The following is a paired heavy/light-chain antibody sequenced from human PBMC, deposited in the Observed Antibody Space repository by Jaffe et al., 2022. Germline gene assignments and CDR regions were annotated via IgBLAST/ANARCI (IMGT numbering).Light chain of an antibody. V-gene: IGLV3-10*01. CDR3: YSTAGDSNYKA. J-gene: IGLJ3*02. CDR1: ALPKKY. CDR2: EDR. Sequence: SYELTQPPSVSVSPGQTAKITCSGDALPKKYAYWYQQKSGQAPVLLIFEDRRRPSGIPERFSASSSGTVATLTISEAQLDDEADYYCYSTAGDSNYKAFGGGTKLTVL.
Heavy chain of an antibody. CDR1: GFVFANYW. D-gene: IGHD1-7*01. Sequence: DGQLVESGGGLVQPGESLRLSCTGSGFVFANYWMNWVRQAPGKGLEWVANINQYGNEIYYVDSVKGRFSISRDNDEASLYLQMDNLRVDDSGIYYCTKEGGITGTMGVASWGRGTQVTVSS. V-gene: IGHV3-7*01. CDR2: INQYGNEI. J-gene: IGHJ5*01. CDR3: TKEGGITGTMGVAS.